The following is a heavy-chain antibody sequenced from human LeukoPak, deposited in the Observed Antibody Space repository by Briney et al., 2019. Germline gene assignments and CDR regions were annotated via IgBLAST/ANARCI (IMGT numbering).Heavy chain of an antibody. D-gene: IGHD3-3*01. CDR3: ARFYGIFEALDL. Sequence: GGSLSLSCAASGSISSGHGIHWVRQAPGRGLEWVAVVGHDGNYKQYSDSVEGRFTISRDSSKSTVYLQMDSLRAEDTAVYFCARFYGIFEALDLWGQGTLVTVSS. V-gene: IGHV3-33*03. CDR2: VGHDGNYK. J-gene: IGHJ5*02. CDR1: GSISSGHG.